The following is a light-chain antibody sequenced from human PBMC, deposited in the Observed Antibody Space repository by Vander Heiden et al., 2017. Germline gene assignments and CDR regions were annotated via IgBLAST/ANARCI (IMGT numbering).Light chain of an antibody. Sequence: IVMTQSPATLSVSPGERATLSCRASQSVTSNLVWYQQKPGQAPRLLIYYASIRAPGIPARFSGSGSGTEFTLTISSLQSEDFAVYYCQQYNNWPLLTFGGGTKVEIK. CDR2: YAS. CDR3: QQYNNWPLLT. V-gene: IGKV3-15*01. CDR1: QSVTSN. J-gene: IGKJ4*01.